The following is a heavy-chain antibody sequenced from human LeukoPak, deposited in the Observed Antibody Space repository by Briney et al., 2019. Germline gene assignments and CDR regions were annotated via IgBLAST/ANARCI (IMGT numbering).Heavy chain of an antibody. CDR2: IKQDGSEK. V-gene: IGHV3-7*01. J-gene: IGHJ4*02. CDR1: GITFSSYW. D-gene: IGHD3-22*01. CDR3: ARVHIPQSYDAYYFDY. Sequence: PGGPLRLSCAAFGITFSSYWMSWVRQAPGKGLEWVANIKQDGSEKYYVDSVKGRFTISRDNAKNSLYLQMNSLRAEDTAVYYCARVHIPQSYDAYYFDYWGQGTLVTVSS.